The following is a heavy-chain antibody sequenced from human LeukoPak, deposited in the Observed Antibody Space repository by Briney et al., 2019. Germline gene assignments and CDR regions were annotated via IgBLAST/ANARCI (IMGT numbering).Heavy chain of an antibody. CDR3: ALPLGYGDYGGFDY. J-gene: IGHJ4*02. D-gene: IGHD4-17*01. CDR2: IIPILGIA. Sequence: GSSVKVSCKASGGTFSSYAISWVRQAPGQGLEWMGRIIPILGIANYAQKFQGRVTITADKSTSTAYMELSSLRSEDTAVYYCALPLGYGDYGGFDYWGQGTLVTVSS. CDR1: GGTFSSYA. V-gene: IGHV1-69*04.